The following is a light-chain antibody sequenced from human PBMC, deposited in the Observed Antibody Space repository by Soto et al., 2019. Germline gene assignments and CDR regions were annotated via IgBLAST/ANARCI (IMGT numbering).Light chain of an antibody. CDR3: AAWDDSLEGMV. CDR2: YNN. V-gene: IGLV1-44*01. J-gene: IGLJ3*02. CDR1: TSNIGSNT. Sequence: QSVLTQPPSASGTPGQRVTISCSGTTSNIGSNTVNWYQQLPGTAPKLLIYYNNQRPSGVPDRLSGSKSGTSASLDISGLQSEDEALYYCAAWDDSLEGMVFGGGTKVTVL.